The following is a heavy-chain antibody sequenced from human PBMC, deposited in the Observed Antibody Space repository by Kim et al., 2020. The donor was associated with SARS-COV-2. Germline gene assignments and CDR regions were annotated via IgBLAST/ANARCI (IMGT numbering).Heavy chain of an antibody. CDR3: ARPETADGEYYFDF. D-gene: IGHD7-27*01. Sequence: SETLSLTCTVSGDSISRRSSYWGWIRQPPGKGLEWLGSIDSSARTYSNPSLKSRLTLSSNTSKNQFSLNLSSVTAADTARYFCARPETADGEYYFDFWGQGILVTVS. J-gene: IGHJ4*02. CDR2: IDSSART. CDR1: GDSISRRSSY. V-gene: IGHV4-39*01.